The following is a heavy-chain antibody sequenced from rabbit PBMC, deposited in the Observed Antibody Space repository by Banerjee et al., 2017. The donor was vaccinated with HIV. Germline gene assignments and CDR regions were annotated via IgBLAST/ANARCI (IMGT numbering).Heavy chain of an antibody. D-gene: IGHD8-1*01. J-gene: IGHJ2*01. CDR1: GFSFSSNYY. Sequence: QEQLVESGGGLVKPGASLTLTCTASGFSFSSNYYMCWVRLAPGKGLEWIACIDAGSSSSAYYASWAKGRFSFSKSSSTTVTLQVTSLTAADTAMYFCARGGYAGSSDYTYDAFNPWGQGTLVTVS. CDR2: IDAGSSSSA. V-gene: IGHV1S45*01. CDR3: ARGGYAGSSDYTYDAFNP.